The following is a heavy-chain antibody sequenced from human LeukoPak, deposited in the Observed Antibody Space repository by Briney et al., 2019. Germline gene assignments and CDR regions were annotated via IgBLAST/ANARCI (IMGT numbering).Heavy chain of an antibody. CDR3: ARHRYSSAWSVVDY. V-gene: IGHV4-4*02. J-gene: IGHJ4*02. CDR2: IYYSGST. Sequence: PSGTLSLTCAVSGGSISSTHWWNWVRQPPGKGLEWIGNIYYSGSTNYNPSLKSRVTISVDTSKNQFSLKLTAVTAADTAVYYCARHRYSSAWSVVDYWGQGTLVTVSS. D-gene: IGHD6-19*01. CDR1: GGSISSTHW.